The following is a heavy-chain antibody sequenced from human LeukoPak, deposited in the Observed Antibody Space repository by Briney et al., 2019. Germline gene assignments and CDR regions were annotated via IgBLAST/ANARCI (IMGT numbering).Heavy chain of an antibody. D-gene: IGHD4-17*01. J-gene: IGHJ4*02. V-gene: IGHV3-21*01. CDR2: ISSSNTYI. CDR3: ARDLYGDYSLDY. CDR1: GFTFTSYA. Sequence: GGALRLSCEASGFTFTSYAMNWVRQAPGKGLEWVSSISSSNTYISYADSVKGRFTISRDNAKNSLYLQMYSLRAEDTAVYYCARDLYGDYSLDYWGQETLVTVSS.